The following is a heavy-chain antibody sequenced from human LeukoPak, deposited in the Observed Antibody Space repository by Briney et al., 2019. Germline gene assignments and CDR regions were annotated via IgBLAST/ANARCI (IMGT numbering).Heavy chain of an antibody. CDR2: IYHTGST. CDR1: VDSISSRNW. V-gene: IGHV4-4*02. J-gene: IGHJ4*02. Sequence: SSESLSLTCSVSVDSISSRNWWTWVRQTPEKGLEWIGEIYHTGSTNYNPSVESRVTISVDTSKNQFSLKLSSVTAADTAVYYCAREGWAAAGKAFDYWGQGTLVTVSS. D-gene: IGHD6-13*01. CDR3: AREGWAAAGKAFDY.